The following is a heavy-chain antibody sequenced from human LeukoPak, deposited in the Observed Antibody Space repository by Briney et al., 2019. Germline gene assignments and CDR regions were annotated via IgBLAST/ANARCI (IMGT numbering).Heavy chain of an antibody. CDR3: ARDYAGDSSGLVLDY. J-gene: IGHJ4*02. D-gene: IGHD3-22*01. CDR1: GFTFTDYY. V-gene: IGHV3-11*01. Sequence: GGSLRLSCAASGFTFTDYYMSWLRQAPGKGLEWISYISPTGSRIYYTDSVKGRFTISRDNAKKSLILQMNSLRADDTAVYYCARDYAGDSSGLVLDYWGQGTLVTVSS. CDR2: ISPTGSRI.